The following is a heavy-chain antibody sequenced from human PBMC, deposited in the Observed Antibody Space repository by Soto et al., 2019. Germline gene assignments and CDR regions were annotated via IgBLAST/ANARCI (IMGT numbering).Heavy chain of an antibody. Sequence: SETLSLTCTVSGGSISSYSWSWIRQPAGKGLECIGRMFTSGITNYNPSLKSRVAMSLDTSKKQFTLKLTSVTAADTAVYYCEAWSSYYTIDVWGQGTTVTV. J-gene: IGHJ6*02. CDR3: EAWSSYYTIDV. CDR2: MFTSGIT. CDR1: GGSISSYS. D-gene: IGHD3-3*01. V-gene: IGHV4-4*07.